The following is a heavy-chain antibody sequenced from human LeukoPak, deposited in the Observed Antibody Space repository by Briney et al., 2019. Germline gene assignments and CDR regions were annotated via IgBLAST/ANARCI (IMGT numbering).Heavy chain of an antibody. CDR2: INPNSGGT. CDR3: ARSLPNCGGDCYNY. D-gene: IGHD2-21*02. J-gene: IGHJ4*02. CDR1: GYTFTTYA. V-gene: IGHV1-2*04. Sequence: ASVKVSCKASGYTFTTYAMNWVRQAPGQGLEWMGWINPNSGGTNYAQKFQGWVTMTRDTSISTAYMELSRLRSDDTAVYYCARSLPNCGGDCYNYWGQGTLVTVSS.